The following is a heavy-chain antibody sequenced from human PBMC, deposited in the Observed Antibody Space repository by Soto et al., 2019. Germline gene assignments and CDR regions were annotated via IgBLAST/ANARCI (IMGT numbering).Heavy chain of an antibody. Sequence: GGSLRLSCAASGFTFSSYGMHWVRQAPGKGLEWVAVISYDGSNKYYADSVKGRFTISRDNSKNTLYLQMNSLRAEDTAVYYCAKDFLPQQYSRTLLGYWGQGTLVTVSS. V-gene: IGHV3-30*18. J-gene: IGHJ4*02. CDR3: AKDFLPQQYSRTLLGY. CDR1: GFTFSSYG. CDR2: ISYDGSNK. D-gene: IGHD6-6*01.